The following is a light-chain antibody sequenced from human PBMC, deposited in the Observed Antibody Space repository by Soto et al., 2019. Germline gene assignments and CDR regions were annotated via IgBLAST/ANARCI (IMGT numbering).Light chain of an antibody. Sequence: EVVMTQSPATLSVSPGERATLSCRASQSVSSDLAWYQQRPGQAPRLLIYDAYTRATGIPARFSGSGSGTEFTLTISSLQSEDFEVYYCQQYNNWPPWTFGQGTKVEIK. CDR3: QQYNNWPPWT. J-gene: IGKJ1*01. CDR2: DAY. V-gene: IGKV3-15*01. CDR1: QSVSSD.